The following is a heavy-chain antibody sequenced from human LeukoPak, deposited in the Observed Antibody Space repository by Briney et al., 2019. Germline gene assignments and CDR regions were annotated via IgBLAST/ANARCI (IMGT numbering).Heavy chain of an antibody. CDR3: ARGGYDFVYYYYGMDV. D-gene: IGHD3-3*01. Sequence: ASVKVSCKTSGYTFTGYYIHWVRQAPGQGLEWMGWINPNSGGTNYAQKFQGRVTMTRDTSISTAYMELSRLRSDDTAVYYCARGGYDFVYYYYGMDVWGQGTTVTVSS. J-gene: IGHJ6*02. V-gene: IGHV1-2*02. CDR2: INPNSGGT. CDR1: GYTFTGYY.